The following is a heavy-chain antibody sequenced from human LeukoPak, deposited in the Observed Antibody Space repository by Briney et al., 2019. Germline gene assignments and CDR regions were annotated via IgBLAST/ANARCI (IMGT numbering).Heavy chain of an antibody. CDR3: ARAPSEIGGYYPEYFRH. CDR1: GFTFNSYW. J-gene: IGHJ1*01. V-gene: IGHV3-74*01. D-gene: IGHD3-22*01. Sequence: GGSLRLPCAASGFTFNSYWMHWVRQAPGKGLVWVSRIKSDGSTRYADSVKGRFTISRDNAKNTVSLQMTSLRAEDTGVYYCARAPSEIGGYYPEYFRHWGQGTLVIVSS. CDR2: IKSDGST.